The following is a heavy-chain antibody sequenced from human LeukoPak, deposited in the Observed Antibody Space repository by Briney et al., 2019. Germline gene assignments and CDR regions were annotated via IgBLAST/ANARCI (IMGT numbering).Heavy chain of an antibody. CDR3: ARDYGGNSDPTGFDY. Sequence: GESLKISCKGSGYSFPGYWIAWVRQMPGKGLEWMAIIYPDDSNTRYSPSFQGQVTISADKSISTAYLQWSSLKASDTAMYYCARDYGGNSDPTGFDYWGQGTLVTVSS. CDR2: IYPDDSNT. J-gene: IGHJ4*02. CDR1: GYSFPGYW. D-gene: IGHD4-23*01. V-gene: IGHV5-51*01.